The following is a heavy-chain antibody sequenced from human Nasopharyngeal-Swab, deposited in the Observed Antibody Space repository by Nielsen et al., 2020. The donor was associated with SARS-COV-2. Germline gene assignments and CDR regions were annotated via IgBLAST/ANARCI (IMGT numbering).Heavy chain of an antibody. J-gene: IGHJ5*02. D-gene: IGHD3-10*01. Sequence: GESLKISCAASGFTFSSYSMNWARQAPGKGLEWVSYISSSSSTIYYADSVKGRFTISRDNAKNSLYLQMNSLRAEDTAVYYCARGPHLGVRGVSWFDPWGQGTLVTVSS. CDR2: ISSSSSTI. V-gene: IGHV3-48*04. CDR3: ARGPHLGVRGVSWFDP. CDR1: GFTFSSYS.